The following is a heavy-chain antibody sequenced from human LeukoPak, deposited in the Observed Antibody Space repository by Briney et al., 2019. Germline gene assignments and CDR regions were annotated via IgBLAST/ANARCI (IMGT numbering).Heavy chain of an antibody. J-gene: IGHJ5*02. Sequence: ASVKVSCKASGGTFSSYAISWVRQAPGQGLEWMGGIIPIFGTANYAQKFQGRVTMTRNTSISTAYMELSSLRSEDTAVYYCARGHVGTIFGVVIYNWFDPWGQGTLVTVSS. CDR3: ARGHVGTIFGVVIYNWFDP. D-gene: IGHD3-3*01. V-gene: IGHV1-69*05. CDR1: GGTFSSYA. CDR2: IIPIFGTA.